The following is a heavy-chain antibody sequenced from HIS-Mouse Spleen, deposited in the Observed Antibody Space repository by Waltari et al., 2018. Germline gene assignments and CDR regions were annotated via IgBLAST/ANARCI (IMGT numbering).Heavy chain of an antibody. CDR3: ARERSNFDY. CDR2: ISSSSSTI. CDR1: GFTFSSHS. V-gene: IGHV3-48*01. Sequence: EVQLVESGGGLVQPGGSLRLSCAASGFTFSSHSMNWVGQAPGKGLEWVSYISSSSSTIYYADSVKGRFTISRDNAKNSLYLQMNSLRAEDTAVYYCARERSNFDYWGQGTLVTVSS. D-gene: IGHD3-10*01. J-gene: IGHJ4*02.